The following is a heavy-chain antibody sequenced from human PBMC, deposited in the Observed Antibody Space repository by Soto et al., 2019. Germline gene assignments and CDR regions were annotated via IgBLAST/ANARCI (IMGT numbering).Heavy chain of an antibody. Sequence: EGSLRLSCAASGFTFSSYGMHWVSQAPGKGLEWVAVIGDDGSNRYYADSVKGRFTISRDNYYNTLYLQMDSLRAEDTAVYYCARESYDSSGSLYYYYGMDVWGQGTTVTVSS. J-gene: IGHJ6*02. V-gene: IGHV3-33*01. CDR1: GFTFSSYG. D-gene: IGHD3-22*01. CDR3: ARESYDSSGSLYYYYGMDV. CDR2: IGDDGSNR.